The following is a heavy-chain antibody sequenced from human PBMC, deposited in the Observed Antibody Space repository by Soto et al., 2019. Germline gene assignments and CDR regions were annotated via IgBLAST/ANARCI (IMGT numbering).Heavy chain of an antibody. V-gene: IGHV3-33*01. CDR2: IWYDGSNK. CDR1: GFTFSSYG. Sequence: GGSLRLSCAASGFTFSSYGMHWVRQAPGKGLEWVAVIWYDGSNKYYADSVKGRFTISRENAKNTLYLQMNSLRAEDTAVYYCAGEHWYRFDPWGQGTLVTVSS. CDR3: AGEHWYRFDP. J-gene: IGHJ5*02. D-gene: IGHD2-8*02.